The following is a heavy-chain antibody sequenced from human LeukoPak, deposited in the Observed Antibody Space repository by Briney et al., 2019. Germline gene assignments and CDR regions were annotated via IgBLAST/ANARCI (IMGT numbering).Heavy chain of an antibody. CDR2: INTDGSYT. CDR1: GFTFSTYW. Sequence: PGGSLRLSCAASGFTFSTYWMHWVRQAPGKGLLWVSHINTDGSYTIYADSVKGRFTISRDNAKNKLYLQMNSLRAEDTAVYYCARGGYCSSDACANYDGMDVWGQGTTVTVSS. J-gene: IGHJ6*02. V-gene: IGHV3-74*01. CDR3: ARGGYCSSDACANYDGMDV. D-gene: IGHD2-2*03.